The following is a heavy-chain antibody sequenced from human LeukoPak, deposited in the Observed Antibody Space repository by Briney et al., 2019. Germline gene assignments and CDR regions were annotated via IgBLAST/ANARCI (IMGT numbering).Heavy chain of an antibody. CDR2: IYSSGST. CDR3: ARHDVGATRFDY. D-gene: IGHD1-26*01. CDR1: GGSIRSYY. V-gene: IGHV4-59*08. Sequence: SETLSLTCSVSGGSIRSYYWSWIRKPPGKGLEWIGYIYSSGSTNYSPSLKSRVTMSVDTPKSQFSLKLSSVTAADTAVYYCARHDVGATRFDYWGQGTLVTVSS. J-gene: IGHJ4*02.